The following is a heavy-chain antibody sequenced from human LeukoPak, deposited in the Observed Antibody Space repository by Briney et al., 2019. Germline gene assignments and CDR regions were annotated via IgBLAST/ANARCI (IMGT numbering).Heavy chain of an antibody. D-gene: IGHD2-2*02. Sequence: EPSQTLSLTCTVSGGSISSGGYYWSWIRQPPGKGLEWIGYIYHSGSTYYNPSLKSRVTISVDRSKNQFSLKLSSVTAADTAVYYCARDRYCSSTSCYKPNRLLDYWGQGTLVTVSS. CDR3: ARDRYCSSTSCYKPNRLLDY. CDR1: GGSISSGGYY. J-gene: IGHJ4*02. V-gene: IGHV4-30-2*01. CDR2: IYHSGST.